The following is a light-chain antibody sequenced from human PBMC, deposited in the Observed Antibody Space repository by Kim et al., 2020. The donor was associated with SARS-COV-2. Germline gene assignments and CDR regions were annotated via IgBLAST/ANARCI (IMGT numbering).Light chain of an antibody. CDR2: QDS. V-gene: IGLV3-1*01. CDR1: KLGDKY. Sequence: SYELTQPPSVSVSPGQTASITCSGDKLGDKYACWYQQKPGQSPVLVIYQDSKRPSGIPERFSGPNSGNTATLTISGTQAMDEADYYCQAWDSSTVVFGGGPQLTVL. J-gene: IGLJ2*01. CDR3: QAWDSSTVV.